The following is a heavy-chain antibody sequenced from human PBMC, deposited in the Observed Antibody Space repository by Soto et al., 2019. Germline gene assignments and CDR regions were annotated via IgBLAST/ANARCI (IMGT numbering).Heavy chain of an antibody. V-gene: IGHV3-23*01. CDR2: ISGSGGST. CDR1: GFTFSSYA. Sequence: GGSLRLSCAASGFTFSSYAMSWVRQAPGKGLEWVSAISGSGGSTYYADSVKGRFTISRDNSKSTLYLEINSLRAEDTAIYYCAKDRGGKSLNRDDAFDIWGQGTMVTVSS. D-gene: IGHD3-16*01. J-gene: IGHJ3*02. CDR3: AKDRGGKSLNRDDAFDI.